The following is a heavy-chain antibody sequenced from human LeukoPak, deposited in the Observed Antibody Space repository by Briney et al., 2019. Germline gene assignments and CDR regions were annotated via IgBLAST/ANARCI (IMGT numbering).Heavy chain of an antibody. V-gene: IGHV3-30-3*01. Sequence: GGSRRLSCAGSGFIFSSYAMHWVRQAPGKGLEWVAIISYDGNNKYYVDSVKGRFTISRDNSKNTLYLQMNSLRAEDTAVYYCARGAYDSSGYYPDYWGQGTLVTVSS. J-gene: IGHJ4*02. CDR1: GFIFSSYA. D-gene: IGHD3-22*01. CDR2: ISYDGNNK. CDR3: ARGAYDSSGYYPDY.